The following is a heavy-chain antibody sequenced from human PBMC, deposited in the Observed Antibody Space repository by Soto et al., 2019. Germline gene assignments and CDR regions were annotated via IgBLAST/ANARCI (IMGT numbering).Heavy chain of an antibody. CDR1: GFTFSSYS. Sequence: GGSLRLSCAASGFTFSSYSMNWVRQAPGKGLEWVSYISSSSSTIYYADSVKGRFTISRDNAKNSLYLQMNSLRAEDTAVYYCARNLPYDFWSGSGRGNRREVGYYYYYMDVWGKGTTVTVSS. D-gene: IGHD3-3*01. J-gene: IGHJ6*03. V-gene: IGHV3-48*01. CDR3: ARNLPYDFWSGSGRGNRREVGYYYYYMDV. CDR2: ISSSSSTI.